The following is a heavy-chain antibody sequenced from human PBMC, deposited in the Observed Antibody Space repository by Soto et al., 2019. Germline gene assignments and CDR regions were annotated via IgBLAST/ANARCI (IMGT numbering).Heavy chain of an antibody. V-gene: IGHV3-74*01. Sequence: EVQLVESGGGLVQPGGYLRLSCAASEFTFSGRSVHWVRQAPGKGLVWVSGIDKVGTDSTYADSVKGRFTSARDNDKNTVYLQMTSLRVEDLAVYYCARGLFGSDVLGKGTTVTVSS. CDR2: IDKVGTDS. D-gene: IGHD3-10*02. CDR1: EFTFSGRS. CDR3: ARGLFGSDV. J-gene: IGHJ6*03.